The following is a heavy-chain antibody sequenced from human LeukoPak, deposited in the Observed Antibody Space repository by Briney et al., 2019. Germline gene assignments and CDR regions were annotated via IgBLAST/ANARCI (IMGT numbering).Heavy chain of an antibody. CDR1: GFTFSIYS. CDR2: LSRSSRYI. CDR3: ARDSGYGLAFDY. J-gene: IGHJ4*02. V-gene: IGHV3-21*01. D-gene: IGHD5-12*01. Sequence: PGGCLRLYRAASGFTFSIYSMNWVRQAPGKGLEWVSALSRSSRYIYYADSVKGRYTISRYHEKISLYRYMNRRRAEDTAVYYCARDSGYGLAFDYWGQGTLVTVSS.